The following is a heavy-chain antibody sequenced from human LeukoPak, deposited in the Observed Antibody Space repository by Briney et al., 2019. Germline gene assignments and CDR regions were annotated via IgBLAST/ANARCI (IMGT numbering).Heavy chain of an antibody. Sequence: GGSLRLSCAASGFTFSSYAMSRVRQAPGKGLEWVSAISGSGGSTYYADSVKGRFTISRDNSKNTLYLQMNSLRAEDTAVYYCAKPPLILTGDYRSYFDYWGQGTLVTVSS. V-gene: IGHV3-23*01. CDR3: AKPPLILTGDYRSYFDY. CDR1: GFTFSSYA. D-gene: IGHD3-9*01. J-gene: IGHJ4*02. CDR2: ISGSGGST.